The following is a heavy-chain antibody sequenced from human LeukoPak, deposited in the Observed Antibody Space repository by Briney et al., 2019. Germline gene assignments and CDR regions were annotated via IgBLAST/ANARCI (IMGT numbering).Heavy chain of an antibody. CDR2: ISSSSSYI. CDR1: GFTFSSYL. CDR3: ARDRHSGSYPDAFDI. D-gene: IGHD1-26*01. Sequence: GGSLRLSCAASGFTFSSYLMHWVRQAPGKGLEWVSSISSSSSYIYYADSVKGRFTISRDNAKNSLYLQMNSLRAEDTAVYYCARDRHSGSYPDAFDIWGQGTMVTVSA. V-gene: IGHV3-21*01. J-gene: IGHJ3*02.